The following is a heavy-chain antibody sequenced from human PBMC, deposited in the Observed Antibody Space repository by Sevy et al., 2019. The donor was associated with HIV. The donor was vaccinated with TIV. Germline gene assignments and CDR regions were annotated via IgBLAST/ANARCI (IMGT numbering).Heavy chain of an antibody. J-gene: IGHJ6*02. D-gene: IGHD3-10*01. CDR2: IKQDGSEK. Sequence: GGSLRLSCAASAFTFSSYWRSWVRQAPGKGLEWVANIKQDGSEKYYVDSVKGRFTISRDNAKNSLYLQMNSLRAEDTAVYYCARDYTMVRGVIRMDVWGQGTTVTVSS. CDR3: ARDYTMVRGVIRMDV. CDR1: AFTFSSYW. V-gene: IGHV3-7*01.